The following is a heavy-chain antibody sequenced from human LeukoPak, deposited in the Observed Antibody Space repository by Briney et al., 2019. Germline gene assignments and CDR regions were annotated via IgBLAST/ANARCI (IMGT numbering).Heavy chain of an antibody. J-gene: IGHJ4*02. CDR2: IYYSGST. Sequence: SETLSLTCTVSGGSISSYYWSWIRQPPGKGLEWIGYIYYSGSTYYNPSLKSRVTISVDTSKNQFSLKLSSVTAADTAVYYCARGGGRYSYAPADYWGQGTLVTVSS. V-gene: IGHV4-59*12. CDR1: GGSISSYY. D-gene: IGHD5-18*01. CDR3: ARGGGRYSYAPADY.